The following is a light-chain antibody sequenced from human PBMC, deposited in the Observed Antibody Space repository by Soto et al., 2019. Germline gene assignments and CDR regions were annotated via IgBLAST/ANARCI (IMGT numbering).Light chain of an antibody. CDR2: GAS. CDR1: QTVSSNY. Sequence: EIILTQSPDTLSLSPGERATLSCRASQTVSSNYLAWCQQRPGQAPRLLIYGASTRAAGIPARFSGSGSGTDFTLTISSLEPEDSAIYYCQQYNNWPPRTFGQGTKVDIK. CDR3: QQYNNWPPRT. J-gene: IGKJ1*01. V-gene: IGKV3-20*01.